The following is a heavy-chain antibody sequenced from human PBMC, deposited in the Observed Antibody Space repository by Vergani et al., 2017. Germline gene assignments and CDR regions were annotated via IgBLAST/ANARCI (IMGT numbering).Heavy chain of an antibody. D-gene: IGHD1-7*01. Sequence: QVQLVESGGGVVQPGRSLRLSCAASGFTFSSYGMHWVRQAPGKGLEWVAVIWYDGSNKYYADSVKGRFTISRDNSKNTLYLQMNSLRAEDTAVYYCARDAQTGLELRDYYYYYMDVWGKGTTVTVSS. V-gene: IGHV3-33*01. CDR1: GFTFSSYG. J-gene: IGHJ6*03. CDR3: ARDAQTGLELRDYYYYYMDV. CDR2: IWYDGSNK.